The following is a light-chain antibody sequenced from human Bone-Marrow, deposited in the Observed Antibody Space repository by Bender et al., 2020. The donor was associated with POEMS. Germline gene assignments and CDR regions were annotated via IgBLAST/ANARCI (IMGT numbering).Light chain of an antibody. CDR3: CAYAGGGTIYV. J-gene: IGLJ1*01. V-gene: IGLV2-23*01. Sequence: QSALTQPASVSGSLGQSITISCTGASSDVGGFEFVSWYQRRPGKAPQVIIYEDEERPSGVSNRFSASKSGNTASLTISGLRPDDEALYYCCAYAGGGTIYVFGTGTKVTVL. CDR1: SSDVGGFEF. CDR2: EDE.